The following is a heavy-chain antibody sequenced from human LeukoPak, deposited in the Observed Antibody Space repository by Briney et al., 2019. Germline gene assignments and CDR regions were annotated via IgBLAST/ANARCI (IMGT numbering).Heavy chain of an antibody. D-gene: IGHD6-19*01. CDR3: AKAKSKQWLVNFDY. CDR2: ISGSGGST. J-gene: IGHJ4*02. Sequence: GGSLRLSCAASGFTFSSYSMNWVRQAPGKGLEWVSAISGSGGSTYYADSVKGRFTISRDNSKNTLYLQMNSLRAEDTAVYYCAKAKSKQWLVNFDYWGQGTLVTVSS. V-gene: IGHV3-23*01. CDR1: GFTFSSYS.